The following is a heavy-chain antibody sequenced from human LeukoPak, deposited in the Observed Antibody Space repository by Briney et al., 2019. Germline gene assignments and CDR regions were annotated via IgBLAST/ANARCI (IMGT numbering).Heavy chain of an antibody. CDR2: ISGSGGNT. V-gene: IGHV3-23*01. D-gene: IGHD3-10*01. Sequence: GGSLRLSCAASGFAFRSYAMSWVRQAPGKGLEWVSGISGSGGNTYYADSVKGRVTISRDNSKNTLYLQMNSLRGEDTAVYYCAKNYDSGRGVPYGMDVWGQGTTVTVSS. CDR1: GFAFRSYA. CDR3: AKNYDSGRGVPYGMDV. J-gene: IGHJ6*02.